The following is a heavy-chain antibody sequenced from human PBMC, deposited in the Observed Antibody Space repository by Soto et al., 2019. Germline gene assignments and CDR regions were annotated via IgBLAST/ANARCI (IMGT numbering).Heavy chain of an antibody. CDR2: IYYSGST. J-gene: IGHJ2*01. CDR3: ARHLRVPFPNWYFDL. CDR1: GGSISSYY. D-gene: IGHD3-10*01. Sequence: QVQLQESGPGLVKPSETLSLTCTVSGGSISSYYWSWIRQPPGKGLEWIGYIYYSGSTNYNPSLKSRVTISVDTSKNQFSLKLSSVTAADTAVYYCARHLRVPFPNWYFDLWGRGTLVTVSS. V-gene: IGHV4-59*08.